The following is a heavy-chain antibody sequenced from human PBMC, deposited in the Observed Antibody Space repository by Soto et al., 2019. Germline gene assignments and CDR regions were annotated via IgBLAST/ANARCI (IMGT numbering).Heavy chain of an antibody. CDR1: GGSFSGYY. D-gene: IGHD5-18*01. CDR3: ASGLNTAMAFDY. V-gene: IGHV4-34*01. J-gene: IGHJ4*02. Sequence: SETLSLTCAVYGGSFSGYYWSWIRQPPGRGLEWIGEINHSGSTNYNPSLKSRVTISVDTSKNQFSLKLSSVTAADTAVYYCASGLNTAMAFDYCGQKTLVSSPQ. CDR2: INHSGST.